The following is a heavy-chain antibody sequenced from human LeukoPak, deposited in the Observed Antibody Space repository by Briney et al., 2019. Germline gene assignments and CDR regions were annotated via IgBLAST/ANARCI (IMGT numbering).Heavy chain of an antibody. J-gene: IGHJ5*02. CDR2: ISSSSSTI. V-gene: IGHV3-48*04. Sequence: GGSLRLSCAASGFTFSSYSINWVRQAPGKGLEWVSYISSSSSTIYYADSVKGRFTISRDNAKNSLYLQMNSLRAEDTAVYYCARAKYYYDSSGYYPLNNWFDPWGQGTLVTVSS. CDR3: ARAKYYYDSSGYYPLNNWFDP. D-gene: IGHD3-22*01. CDR1: GFTFSSYS.